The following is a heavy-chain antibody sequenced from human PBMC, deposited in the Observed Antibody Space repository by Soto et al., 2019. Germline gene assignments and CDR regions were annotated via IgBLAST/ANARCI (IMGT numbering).Heavy chain of an antibody. CDR2: IYYSGST. Sequence: QLQLQESGPGLVKPSETLSLTCTVSGGSISSSSYYWGWIRQPPGKGLEWIGSIYYSGSTYYNPSPQGRIPLSVGTSKNQFPLKLRSVTAADPAVYYRARHTPPISLPEQRGQGTLVPGS. V-gene: IGHV4-39*01. CDR3: ARHTPPISLPEQ. CDR1: GGSISSSSYY. J-gene: IGHJ1*01. D-gene: IGHD2-15*01.